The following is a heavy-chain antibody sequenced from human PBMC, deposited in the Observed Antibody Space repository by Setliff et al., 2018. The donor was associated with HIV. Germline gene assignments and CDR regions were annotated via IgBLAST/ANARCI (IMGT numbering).Heavy chain of an antibody. V-gene: IGHV5-51*01. CDR2: IYPTDSDT. CDR3: IRRRRAPGAADLESY. CDR1: GYSFTSYW. J-gene: IGHJ4*02. Sequence: GESLKISCKGSGYSFTSYWIGWVRQMPGKGLEWMGIIYPTDSDTRYSPSFQGHVTFSVDTSISTAYLQWNSLNASDTAMYYCIRRRRAPGAADLESYWGQGTLVTVSS. D-gene: IGHD7-27*01.